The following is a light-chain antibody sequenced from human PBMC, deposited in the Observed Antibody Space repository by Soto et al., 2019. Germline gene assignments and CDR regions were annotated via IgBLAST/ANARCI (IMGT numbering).Light chain of an antibody. CDR1: SSDVGSYNL. V-gene: IGLV2-23*02. J-gene: IGLJ1*01. Sequence: QSVLTQPASVSGSPGQSITISCTGTSSDVGSYNLVSWYQQHPGKAPKLMIYEVSKRPSGVSNRFSGSESGNTASLTISGLQAEDEADYYCCSYAGSSTFDYAFGTGTKVTVL. CDR2: EVS. CDR3: CSYAGSSTFDYA.